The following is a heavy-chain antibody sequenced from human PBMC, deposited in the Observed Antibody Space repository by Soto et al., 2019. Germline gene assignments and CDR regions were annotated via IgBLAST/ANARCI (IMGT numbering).Heavy chain of an antibody. Sequence: ASVKVSCKSSGYTFTSYAMHWVRQAPGQRLEWMGWINAGKSNTKYSQKLQGRVNITRDTSASTAYMELSSLRSEDTAVYYCATPGGGNSDYWGQGTLVTVSS. CDR1: GYTFTSYA. CDR3: ATPGGGNSDY. D-gene: IGHD2-15*01. V-gene: IGHV1-3*01. J-gene: IGHJ4*02. CDR2: INAGKSNT.